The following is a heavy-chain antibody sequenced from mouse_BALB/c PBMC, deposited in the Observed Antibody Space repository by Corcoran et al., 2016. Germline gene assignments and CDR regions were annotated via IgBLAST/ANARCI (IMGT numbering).Heavy chain of an antibody. CDR2: INPNNGGT. CDR3: ARNYRYDDGYYAMDY. V-gene: IGHV1-18*01. Sequence: EVQLQQSGPELVKPGASVKISCKTSGYTFTEYTMHWVKQSHGKSLEWMGGINPNNGGTSYNQKFKGKATLTVDKSSSTAYMELRSLTSEDSAVYYCARNYRYDDGYYAMDYWGQGTSVTVSS. D-gene: IGHD2-14*01. J-gene: IGHJ4*01. CDR1: GYTFTEYT.